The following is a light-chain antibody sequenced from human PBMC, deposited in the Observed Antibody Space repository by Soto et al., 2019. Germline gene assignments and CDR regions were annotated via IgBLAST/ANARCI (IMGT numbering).Light chain of an antibody. CDR2: GTS. Sequence: EILMTQSPATLSVSPGERANLSCRASQSARSNLAWYPPTPGQAPRXLIYGTSTRETDIPARFSGSGSETECTRTISSLQSGDVCLYYCQQYNNLTWTFGQGTKVDIK. CDR3: QQYNNLTWT. V-gene: IGKV3-15*01. CDR1: QSARSN. J-gene: IGKJ1*01.